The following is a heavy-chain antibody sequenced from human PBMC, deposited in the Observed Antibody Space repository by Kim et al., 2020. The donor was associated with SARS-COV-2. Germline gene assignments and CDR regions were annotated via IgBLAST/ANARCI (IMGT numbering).Heavy chain of an antibody. V-gene: IGHV3-23*01. Sequence: GGSLRLSCAASGFTFSSYAMSWVRQAPGKGLEWVSTMSGSGGSTYYADSVKGRFTISRDNSKNTLYLQMNSLRAEDTAVYYCAKDSLPTMIVVVADAFDIWGQGTMVTVSS. CDR2: MSGSGGST. J-gene: IGHJ3*02. D-gene: IGHD3-22*01. CDR3: AKDSLPTMIVVVADAFDI. CDR1: GFTFSSYA.